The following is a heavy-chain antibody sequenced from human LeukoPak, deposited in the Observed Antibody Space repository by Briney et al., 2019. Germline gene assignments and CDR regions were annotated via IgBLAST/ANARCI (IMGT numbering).Heavy chain of an antibody. J-gene: IGHJ4*02. CDR2: ISYDGSNK. CDR1: GFTFSSYA. CDR3: ARDRSGCTRIVGATLLY. Sequence: GGSLRLSCAASGFTFSSYAMHWVRQAPGKGLEWVAVISYDGSNKYYADSVKGRFTISRDNSKNTLYLQMNSLRAEDTAVYYCARDRSGCTRIVGATLLYWGQGTLVTVSS. V-gene: IGHV3-30-3*01. D-gene: IGHD1-26*01.